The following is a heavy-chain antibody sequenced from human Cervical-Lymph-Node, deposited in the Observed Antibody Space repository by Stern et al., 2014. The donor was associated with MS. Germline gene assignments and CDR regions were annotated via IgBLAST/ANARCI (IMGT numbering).Heavy chain of an antibody. V-gene: IGHV1-69*01. Sequence: VQLVESAAEVKKPGSSVKVSCKASGCTFSSYATSWVRQAPGQGLEWMGGIIPIFGTANYAQKFQGRVTITADESTSTAYMELSSLRSEDTAVYYCASSRMVRGVIIRLSWFDPWGQGTLVTVSS. J-gene: IGHJ5*02. CDR3: ASSRMVRGVIIRLSWFDP. D-gene: IGHD3-10*01. CDR2: IIPIFGTA. CDR1: GCTFSSYA.